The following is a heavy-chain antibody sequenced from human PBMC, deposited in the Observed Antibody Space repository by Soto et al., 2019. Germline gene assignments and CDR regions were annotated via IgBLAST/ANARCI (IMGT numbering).Heavy chain of an antibody. J-gene: IGHJ4*02. V-gene: IGHV1-69*04. CDR3: ARERRYHYDILTGYLGY. CDR1: GGTFSSYT. CDR2: IIPILGIA. Sequence: SVKVSCKASGGTFSSYTISWVRQAPGQGLEWMGRIIPILGIANHAQKFQGRVTITADKSTSTAYMELSSLRSEDTAVYYCARERRYHYDILTGYLGYWGQGTLVTVSS. D-gene: IGHD3-9*01.